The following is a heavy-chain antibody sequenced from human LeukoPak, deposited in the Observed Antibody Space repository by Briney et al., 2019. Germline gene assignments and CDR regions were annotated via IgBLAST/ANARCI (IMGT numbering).Heavy chain of an antibody. V-gene: IGHV1-69*04. J-gene: IGHJ4*02. CDR1: GGTFSSYA. CDR2: IIPILGIA. Sequence: ASVKVSCKASGGTFSSYAISWVRQAPGQGLEWMGRIIPILGIANYAQKFQGRVTITADKSTSTAYMELSSLRSEDTAVYYCARDLQVQIGGNSDYWGQGTLVTVSS. D-gene: IGHD4-23*01. CDR3: ARDLQVQIGGNSDY.